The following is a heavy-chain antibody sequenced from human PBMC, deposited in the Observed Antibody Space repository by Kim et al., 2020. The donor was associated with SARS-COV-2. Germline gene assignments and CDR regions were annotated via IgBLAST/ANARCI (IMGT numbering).Heavy chain of an antibody. V-gene: IGHV4-61*01. CDR3: ARDRKFGELFMFDY. D-gene: IGHD3-10*01. CDR1: GGSVSSGSYY. J-gene: IGHJ4*02. Sequence: SETLSLTCTVSGGSVSSGSYYWSWIRQPPGKGLEWIGYIYYSGSTNYNPSLKSRVTISVDTSKNQFSLQLSSVTAADTAEYYCARDRKFGELFMFDYWGQGTLVTVSS. CDR2: IYYSGST.